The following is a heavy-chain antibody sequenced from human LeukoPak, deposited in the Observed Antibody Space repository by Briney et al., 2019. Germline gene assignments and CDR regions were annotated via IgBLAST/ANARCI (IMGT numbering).Heavy chain of an antibody. D-gene: IGHD5-24*01. Sequence: ASVKLSCKTSGYPFSDYYMHWVRQAPGQGLEWMGWINPHSGAANYAQKFQGRVTMTRDTSISTAFMELSRLTSGDTAMYFCVRSVPLRSINSRIDHWGQGTLFSASS. J-gene: IGHJ4*02. CDR1: GYPFSDYY. CDR2: INPHSGAA. V-gene: IGHV1-2*02. CDR3: VRSVPLRSINSRIDH.